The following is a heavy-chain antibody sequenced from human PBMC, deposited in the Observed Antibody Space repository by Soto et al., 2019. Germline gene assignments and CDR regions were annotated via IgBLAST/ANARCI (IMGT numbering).Heavy chain of an antibody. J-gene: IGHJ3*02. V-gene: IGHV3-64D*08. CDR3: VGLPRDPEGAFDI. CDR1: GFTFSSYA. CDR2: ISSNGGST. Sequence: GGSLRLSCSASGFTFSSYAMHWVRQAPGKGLEYVSAISSNGGSTYYADSVKGRFTISRDNSKNTLYLQMSSLRAEDTAVYYCVGLPRDPEGAFDIWGQGTMVTVSS. D-gene: IGHD2-15*01.